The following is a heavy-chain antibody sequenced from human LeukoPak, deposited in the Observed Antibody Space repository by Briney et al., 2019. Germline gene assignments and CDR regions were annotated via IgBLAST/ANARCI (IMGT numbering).Heavy chain of an antibody. D-gene: IGHD3-9*01. V-gene: IGHV1-18*01. CDR3: ARGNYDILTGPRRTDAFDI. Sequence: GASVKVSCMASGYTFTNYGISWVRQAPGQGLEWMGWISAYNGNTNYAQKLQGRVTMNTDTSTSTAYMELRSLRSDDTAVYYCARGNYDILTGPRRTDAFDIWGQGTKVTVSS. CDR1: GYTFTNYG. CDR2: ISAYNGNT. J-gene: IGHJ3*02.